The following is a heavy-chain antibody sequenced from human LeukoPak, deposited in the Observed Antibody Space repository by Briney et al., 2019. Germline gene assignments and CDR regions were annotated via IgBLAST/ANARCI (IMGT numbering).Heavy chain of an antibody. CDR2: IWYDGSNK. CDR1: GFTFSNFG. J-gene: IGHJ5*02. Sequence: GRSLRLSCVASGFTFSNFGMHWVRQASGKGLEWVAVIWYDGSNKYYADSVKGRFAISRDDSKNTLYLQMNSLRVEDTAVYYCARDRSVLWFDPWGQGTLVTVSS. V-gene: IGHV3-33*01. D-gene: IGHD3-10*02. CDR3: ARDRSVLWFDP.